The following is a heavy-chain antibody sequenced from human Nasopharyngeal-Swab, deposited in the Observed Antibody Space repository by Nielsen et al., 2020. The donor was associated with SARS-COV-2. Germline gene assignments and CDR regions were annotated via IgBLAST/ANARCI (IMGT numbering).Heavy chain of an antibody. D-gene: IGHD3-22*01. V-gene: IGHV1-2*02. CDR3: AGFLRNYYDSSGYYF. Sequence: ASVKVSCKASGYTFTNYYMHWVRQAPGQGLEWMGWINPNSGDTNYAQNFQGRVTMSTDTSISTAYMEVSRLRSDDTAVYYCAGFLRNYYDSSGYYFWGRGTLVTVSS. CDR1: GYTFTNYY. J-gene: IGHJ4*02. CDR2: INPNSGDT.